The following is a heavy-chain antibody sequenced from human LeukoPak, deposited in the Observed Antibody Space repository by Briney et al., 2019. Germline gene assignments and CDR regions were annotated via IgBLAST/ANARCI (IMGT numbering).Heavy chain of an antibody. CDR3: ARGPDIVVVPAAIGNYYGMDV. CDR1: GGTFSSYA. D-gene: IGHD2-2*01. J-gene: IGHJ6*04. V-gene: IGHV1-69*06. CDR2: IIPIFGTA. Sequence: SVKVSCKASGGTFSSYAISWVREAPGQGLEWMGGIIPIFGTANYAQKFQGRVTITADKSTSTAYMELSSLRSEDTAVYYCARGPDIVVVPAAIGNYYGMDVWGKGTTVTASS.